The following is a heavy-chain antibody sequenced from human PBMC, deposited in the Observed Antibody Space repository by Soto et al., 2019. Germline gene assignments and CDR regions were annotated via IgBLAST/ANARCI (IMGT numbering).Heavy chain of an antibody. J-gene: IGHJ6*02. CDR2: VIPLFDTA. V-gene: IGHV1-69*01. Sequence: QVQVVQSGAEVKKPGASVKVSCKVSGGIFTNNAISWVRQAPGQGLEWLGGVIPLFDTAYYAQIFRVRLMLSADGATTTDYMELSGLTSADTSVYFCATGGHNDGYNFYHGMDVWGQGTTVTVS. CDR1: GGIFTNNA. D-gene: IGHD5-18*01. CDR3: ATGGHNDGYNFYHGMDV.